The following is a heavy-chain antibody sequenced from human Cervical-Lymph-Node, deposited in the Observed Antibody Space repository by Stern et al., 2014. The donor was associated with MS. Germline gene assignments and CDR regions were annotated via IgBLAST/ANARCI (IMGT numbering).Heavy chain of an antibody. Sequence: EVQLVESGGGEVQSGGSLRLSCVASDLPFSTYWMNWVRQAPGQGLQWVANTNQAGSEKYYVGSVKGRFTISRDNAKKSLYLQMNNLRSEDTAVYYCANGGTTWNWGQGTLVTVSS. D-gene: IGHD1-1*01. CDR2: TNQAGSEK. V-gene: IGHV3-7*03. CDR1: DLPFSTYW. J-gene: IGHJ4*02. CDR3: ANGGTTWN.